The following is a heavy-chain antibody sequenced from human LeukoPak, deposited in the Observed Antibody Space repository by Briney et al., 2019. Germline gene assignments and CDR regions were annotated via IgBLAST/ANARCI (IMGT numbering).Heavy chain of an antibody. J-gene: IGHJ4*02. D-gene: IGHD3-3*01. CDR3: ARAPSDDFWSGYWGAFDY. CDR2: INHSGST. V-gene: IGHV4-34*01. Sequence: SETLSLTCAVYGGFFSGYYWSWIRQPPGEGLEWIGEINHSGSTNYNPSLKSRVTISVDTSKNQFSLKLSSVTAADTAVYYCARAPSDDFWSGYWGAFDYWGQGTLVTVSS. CDR1: GGFFSGYY.